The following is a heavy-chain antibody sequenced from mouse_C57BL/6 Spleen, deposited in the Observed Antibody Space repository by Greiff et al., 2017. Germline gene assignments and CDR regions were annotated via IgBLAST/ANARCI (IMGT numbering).Heavy chain of an antibody. CDR3: ARENWDDAMDY. Sequence: EVKLQQSGPELVKPGASVKISCKASGYTFTDYYMNWVKQSHGKSLEWIGDINPNNGGTSYNQKFKGKATLTVDKSSSTAYMELRSLTSEDSAVYYCARENWDDAMDYWGQGTSVTVSS. CDR2: INPNNGGT. V-gene: IGHV1-26*01. D-gene: IGHD4-1*01. J-gene: IGHJ4*01. CDR1: GYTFTDYY.